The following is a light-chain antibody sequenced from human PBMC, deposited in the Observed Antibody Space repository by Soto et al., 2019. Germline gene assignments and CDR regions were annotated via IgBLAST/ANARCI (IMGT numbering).Light chain of an antibody. CDR3: QPYNSYAEA. CDR2: KAS. Sequence: IQMTQSPSTLYGSVGDRVTITCRASQTISSWLAWYQQKPGKAPKLLIYKASTLKSGVPSRFSGSGSGTEFTLTISSLQPDDFATYYCQPYNSYAEAVGQGIEVELK. V-gene: IGKV1-5*03. J-gene: IGKJ1*01. CDR1: QTISSW.